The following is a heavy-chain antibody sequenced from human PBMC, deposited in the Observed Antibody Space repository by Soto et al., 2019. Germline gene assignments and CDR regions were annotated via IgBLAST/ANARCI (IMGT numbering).Heavy chain of an antibody. CDR1: GLTFSTAY. CDR2: IKTEADGGTT. CDR3: TTDRPSRLRNPRV. J-gene: IGHJ4*02. V-gene: IGHV3-15*01. D-gene: IGHD4-17*01. Sequence: EGQLVESGGGLVKPGGSLKLSCVGSGLTFSTAYMSWVRQAPGKGLEWVGRIKTEADGGTTEYAAPVKGRFNISRDDSKNTLYVEMSSLKTEDTAVYYCTTDRPSRLRNPRVWGRGTLVTVSS.